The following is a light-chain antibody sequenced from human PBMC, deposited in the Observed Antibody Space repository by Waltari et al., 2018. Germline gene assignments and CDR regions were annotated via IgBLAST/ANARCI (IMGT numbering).Light chain of an antibody. V-gene: IGKV1-39*01. J-gene: IGKJ4*01. CDR1: QSISTS. Sequence: DIQMTQSPPSLSASVRDRVTITCRASQSISTSLSWYQQKPGKAPKLLVYAASSLESGVPSRFTGSGSGTYFSLTISSLQPEDFAVYYCQQYNNWPLTFGGGTKVEIK. CDR2: AAS. CDR3: QQYNNWPLT.